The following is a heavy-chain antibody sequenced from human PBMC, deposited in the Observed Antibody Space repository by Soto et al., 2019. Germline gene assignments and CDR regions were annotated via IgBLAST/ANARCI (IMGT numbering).Heavy chain of an antibody. CDR1: GGSVSNKTYY. V-gene: IGHV4-61*01. D-gene: IGHD4-17*01. CDR3: ARTTAVPNTLRSRYFFDY. Sequence: SDTLSLTCSVSGGSVSNKTYYWSWIRQPPGKRLEWIGYVYYSGTTNYNPSLKSRVTISVDLSKNQCSLRLSSVTTADTALYYCARTTAVPNTLRSRYFFDYWGQGTLVTVSS. J-gene: IGHJ4*02. CDR2: VYYSGTT.